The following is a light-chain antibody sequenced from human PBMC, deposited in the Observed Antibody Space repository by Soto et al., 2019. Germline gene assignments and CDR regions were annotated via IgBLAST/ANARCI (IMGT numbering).Light chain of an antibody. CDR2: KNN. V-gene: IGLV1-47*01. J-gene: IGLJ2*01. Sequence: QSVLTQPTSASGTPGQTVTISCSGGTSNIGSHFVNWYQQLPGTAPKLLIDKNNRRPSGVPDRFSGSKSGTSASLAISGLRSEDEADYYCQSYDSSLSGSLFGGGTKVTVL. CDR3: QSYDSSLSGSL. CDR1: TSNIGSHF.